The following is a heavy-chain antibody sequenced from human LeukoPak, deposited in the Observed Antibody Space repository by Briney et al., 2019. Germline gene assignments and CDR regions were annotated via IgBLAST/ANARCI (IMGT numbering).Heavy chain of an antibody. Sequence: ASVKVSCKPSGGTFSNYPIYWVRQAPGRGLEWVGRIIPVFGKTNYVKKFQERITITTDESTTTAYMELSSLTSEDTAIYYCARDAYNYYRYYYMDVWGKGTTVSVSS. V-gene: IGHV1-69*05. J-gene: IGHJ6*03. CDR1: GGTFSNYP. CDR3: ARDAYNYYRYYYMDV. D-gene: IGHD3-22*01. CDR2: IIPVFGKT.